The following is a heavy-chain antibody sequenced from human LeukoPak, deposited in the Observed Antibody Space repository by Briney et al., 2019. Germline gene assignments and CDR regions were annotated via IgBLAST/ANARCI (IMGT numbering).Heavy chain of an antibody. Sequence: SETLSLTCAVYGGSFSGYYWSWIRQPPGKGLEWIGEINPSGSTNYNPSLKSRVTISVDTSKNQFSLKLSSVTAADTALYYCARGNTLATLNKLVSTPSGLPCKMDVWGQGTTVTVSS. CDR3: ARGNTLATLNKLVSTPSGLPCKMDV. CDR2: INPSGST. CDR1: GGSFSGYY. D-gene: IGHD2-15*01. V-gene: IGHV4-34*01. J-gene: IGHJ6*02.